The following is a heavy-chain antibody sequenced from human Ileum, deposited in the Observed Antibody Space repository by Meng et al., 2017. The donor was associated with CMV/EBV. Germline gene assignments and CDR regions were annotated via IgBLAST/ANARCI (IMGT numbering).Heavy chain of an antibody. V-gene: IGHV1-69*04. Sequence: FSSFSISWVRQAPGQGLEWMGRIMLRLGMEEYAQRFQGRVTITADKSTSTVYMELSSLRSEDTAVYYCARGASYSSSFYYYYYGMDVWGQGTTVTVSS. J-gene: IGHJ6*02. CDR3: ARGASYSSSFYYYYYGMDV. D-gene: IGHD6-6*01. CDR1: FSSFS. CDR2: IMLRLGME.